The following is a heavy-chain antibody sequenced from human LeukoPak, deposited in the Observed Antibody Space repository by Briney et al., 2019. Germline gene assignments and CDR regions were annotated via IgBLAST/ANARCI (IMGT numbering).Heavy chain of an antibody. J-gene: IGHJ4*02. CDR1: GGTFSSYA. D-gene: IGHD5-24*01. CDR2: IIPIFGTA. Sequence: SVKVSCKASGGTFSSYAISWVRQAPGQGLEWMGGIIPIFGTANYAQKFQGRVTITTDESTSTAYMELSSLRSEDTAVYYCASGDGSELGVDYWGQGTLVTVSS. V-gene: IGHV1-69*05. CDR3: ASGDGSELGVDY.